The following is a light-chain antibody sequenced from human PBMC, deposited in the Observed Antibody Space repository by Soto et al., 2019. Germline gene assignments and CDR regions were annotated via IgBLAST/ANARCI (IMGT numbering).Light chain of an antibody. CDR1: SRDVGGYNY. CDR3: CSHAGTYIYV. V-gene: IGLV2-11*01. Sequence: QSVLSQPRSVSGSPGQSVTISCTGNSRDVGGYNYVSWYQQHPGKAPKLMIYDVSKLPAVVPDRFSGFKSGNTASLAISGLQAEDEADYSCCSHAGTYIYVFGTGTKVTVL. J-gene: IGLJ1*01. CDR2: DVS.